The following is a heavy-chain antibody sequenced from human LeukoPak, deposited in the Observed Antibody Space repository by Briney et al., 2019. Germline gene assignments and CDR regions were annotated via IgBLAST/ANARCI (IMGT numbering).Heavy chain of an antibody. Sequence: SETLSLTCAVYGGSFSGYYWSWIRQPPGKGLEWIGEINHSGSTNYNPSLKSRVTISVDTSKNQFSLKVTAMTAADTAVYYCALSSSLGTFDYWGQGTLVTVSS. CDR2: INHSGST. CDR3: ALSSSLGTFDY. CDR1: GGSFSGYY. V-gene: IGHV4-34*01. D-gene: IGHD1-1*01. J-gene: IGHJ4*02.